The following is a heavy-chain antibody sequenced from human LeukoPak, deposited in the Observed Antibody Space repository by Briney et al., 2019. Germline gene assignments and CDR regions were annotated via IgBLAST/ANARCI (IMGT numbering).Heavy chain of an antibody. CDR1: GFTFSSYG. Sequence: GGSLRLSCAASGFTFSSYGMHWVRQAPGKGLEWVAVIWDGGSNKNYADSVKGRFTISRDNSKNTLYLKMNSLRAEDTAVYYCAKEGGQLANAFDIWGQGTMVTVSS. CDR2: IWDGGSNK. CDR3: AKEGGQLANAFDI. V-gene: IGHV3-30*02. J-gene: IGHJ3*02. D-gene: IGHD6-13*01.